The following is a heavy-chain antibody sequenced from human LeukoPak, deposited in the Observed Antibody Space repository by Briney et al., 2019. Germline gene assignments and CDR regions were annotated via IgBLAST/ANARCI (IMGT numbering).Heavy chain of an antibody. CDR1: GYTFTSYG. CDR2: ISAYNGNT. CDR3: AREASGRYYFDY. V-gene: IGHV1-18*01. Sequence: ASVKVSCKASGYTFTSYGISWVRQAPGQGLEWMGWISAYNGNTNYAQKLQGRVTMTTDTSTSTAYMELRSLRSDDTAAYYCAREASGRYYFDYWGQGTPVTVSS. J-gene: IGHJ4*02. D-gene: IGHD1-26*01.